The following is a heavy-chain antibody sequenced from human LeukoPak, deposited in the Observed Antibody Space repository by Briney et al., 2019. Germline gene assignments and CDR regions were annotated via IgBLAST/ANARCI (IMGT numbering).Heavy chain of an antibody. Sequence: SSETLSLTCTVSGGSISSYYWSWIRQPPGKRLEWIGYIYYSGSTNYNPSLKSRVTISVDTSKNQFSLKLSSVTAADTAVYYCARVYDFWSGYLFDYWGQGTLVTVSS. J-gene: IGHJ4*02. D-gene: IGHD3-3*01. CDR1: GGSISSYY. CDR2: IYYSGST. CDR3: ARVYDFWSGYLFDY. V-gene: IGHV4-59*01.